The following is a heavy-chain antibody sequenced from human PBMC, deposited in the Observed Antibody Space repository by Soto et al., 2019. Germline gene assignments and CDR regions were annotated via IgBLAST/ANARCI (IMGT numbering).Heavy chain of an antibody. V-gene: IGHV1-18*01. CDR1: GYTFTSYG. Sequence: GASVKVSCKASGYTFTSYGISWVRQAPGQGLEWMGWISAYNGNTNYAQKLQGRVTMTTDTSTSTAYMELRSLRSDDTAVYYCASSPVYGRVVYYGMDAWGQGTTVTVSS. J-gene: IGHJ6*02. D-gene: IGHD2-21*01. CDR2: ISAYNGNT. CDR3: ASSPVYGRVVYYGMDA.